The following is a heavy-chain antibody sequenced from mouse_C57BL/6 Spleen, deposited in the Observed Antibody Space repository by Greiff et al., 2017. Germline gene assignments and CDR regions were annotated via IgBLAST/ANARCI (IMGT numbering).Heavy chain of an antibody. Sequence: QVQLQQPGAELVKPGASVKLSCKASGYTFTSYWMHWVKQRPGQGLEWIGMIHPNSGSTNYNETFKSKATLTVDNSSSTAYMQLSSLTSEDSAVYYWARSDDGSSPGFAYWGQGTLVTVSA. J-gene: IGHJ3*01. CDR3: ARSDDGSSPGFAY. CDR1: GYTFTSYW. V-gene: IGHV1-64*01. CDR2: IHPNSGST. D-gene: IGHD1-1*01.